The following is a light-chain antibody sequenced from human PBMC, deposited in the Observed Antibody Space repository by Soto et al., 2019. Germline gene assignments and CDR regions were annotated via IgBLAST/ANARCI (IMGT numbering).Light chain of an antibody. J-gene: IGKJ5*01. V-gene: IGKV3-20*01. Sequence: EIVLTQSPGTLSLSPRERATLSCRAIQSVSSNYLAWYQQKPGQAPRLLIYGASSRATGIPDRFSGSGSGTDFTLTISRLEPEDFAVYYCQQYGSSPPVTFGQGTRLEIK. CDR3: QQYGSSPPVT. CDR1: QSVSSNY. CDR2: GAS.